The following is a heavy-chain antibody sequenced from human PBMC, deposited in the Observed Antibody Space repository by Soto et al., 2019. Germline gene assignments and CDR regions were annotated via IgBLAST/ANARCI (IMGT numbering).Heavy chain of an antibody. CDR3: ARDGVYNGRKKTYAIDV. CDR2: IYPADSDT. J-gene: IGHJ6*02. Sequence: GESLKISCKGSGYTFTNYWIGWVRQMPGKGLEWLGIIYPADSDTRHSPSFQGQVTISADKSFRAAYLQWSSLKASDTAKYYCARDGVYNGRKKTYAIDVWGLGTTVTVSS. CDR1: GYTFTNYW. V-gene: IGHV5-51*01. D-gene: IGHD1-26*01.